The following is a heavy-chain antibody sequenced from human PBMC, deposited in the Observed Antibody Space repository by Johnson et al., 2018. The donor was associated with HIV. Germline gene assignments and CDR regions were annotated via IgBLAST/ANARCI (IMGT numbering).Heavy chain of an antibody. CDR2: IRYDGSNK. J-gene: IGHJ3*02. CDR1: GFTFSSYG. Sequence: QMQLVESGGGVVQPGGSLRLSCAASGFTFSSYGMHWVRQAPGKGLEWVAFIRYDGSNKYYADSVKGRFTISRDNSKNTLYLQMNSLRAEDTAVYYCAKDQDCGGDCYPYAFDIWGQGTMVTVSS. V-gene: IGHV3-30*02. CDR3: AKDQDCGGDCYPYAFDI. D-gene: IGHD2-21*02.